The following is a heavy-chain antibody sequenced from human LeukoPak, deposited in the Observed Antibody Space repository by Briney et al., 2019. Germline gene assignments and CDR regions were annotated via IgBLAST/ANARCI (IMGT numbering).Heavy chain of an antibody. CDR1: GFTFDDYA. V-gene: IGHV3-9*01. D-gene: IGHD1-26*01. CDR2: ISWNSGSI. J-gene: IGHJ4*02. CDR3: ASGSSHTPDY. Sequence: GRSLRLSCAASGFTFDDYAMHWVRQAPGKGLEWVSGISWNSGSIGYADSVKGRFTISRDNAKNSLYLQMNSLRAEDTAVYYCASGSSHTPDYWGQGTLVTVSS.